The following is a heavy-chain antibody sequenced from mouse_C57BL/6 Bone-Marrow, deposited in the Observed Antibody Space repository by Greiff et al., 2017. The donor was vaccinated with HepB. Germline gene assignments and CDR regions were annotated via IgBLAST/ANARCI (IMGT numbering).Heavy chain of an antibody. V-gene: IGHV1-50*01. CDR2: IDPSDSYT. CDR1: GYTFTSYW. J-gene: IGHJ4*01. Sequence: QVQLQQPGAELVKPGASVKLSCKASGYTFTSYWMQWVKQRPGQGLEWIGEIDPSDSYTNYNQKFKGKATLTVYTSSSTAYMQLSSLTSEDSAVYYCAREHIGPYSNYPYYAMDYWGQGTSVTVSS. D-gene: IGHD2-5*01. CDR3: AREHIGPYSNYPYYAMDY.